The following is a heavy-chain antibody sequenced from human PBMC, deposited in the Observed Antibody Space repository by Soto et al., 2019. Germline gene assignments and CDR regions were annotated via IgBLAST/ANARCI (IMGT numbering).Heavy chain of an antibody. CDR3: ARGYCSAVGCYVHYYYGFDV. CDR2: ITNIDSRT. D-gene: IGHD2-15*01. V-gene: IGHV3-23*05. J-gene: IGHJ6*02. CDR1: GFTFNNYA. Sequence: GGSLRLSCAASGFTFNNYAMSWVRQAQGKGLEWFSTITNIDSRTYYAGSVQGRFTISRDNSESTLYLQMNSLRADDTAVYYCARGYCSAVGCYVHYYYGFDVWGQGTTVTVSS.